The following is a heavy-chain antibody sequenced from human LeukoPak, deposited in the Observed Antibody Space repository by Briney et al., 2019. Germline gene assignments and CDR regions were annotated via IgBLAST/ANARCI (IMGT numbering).Heavy chain of an antibody. D-gene: IGHD5-24*01. V-gene: IGHV4-31*03. CDR1: GGSISSGNYY. CDR3: ARGHRRWLQLQQFAHYFDY. J-gene: IGHJ4*02. Sequence: SETLSLTCTVSGGSISSGNYYWSWIRQHPGKGLEWIGYIHHSGSTYYNPSLKSRVIISVDTSKNQFSLKLSSVTAADTAVYYCARGHRRWLQLQQFAHYFDYWGQGTLVTVSS. CDR2: IHHSGST.